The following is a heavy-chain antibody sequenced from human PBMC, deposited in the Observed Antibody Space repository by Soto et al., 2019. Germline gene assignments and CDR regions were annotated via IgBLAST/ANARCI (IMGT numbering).Heavy chain of an antibody. J-gene: IGHJ5*02. D-gene: IGHD6-13*01. Sequence: TLETICLTCTVADGTIVSRSDYWGWIRQPPGKGLEWIGYIYYSGSTNYNPSLKSRVTISVDTSKNQFSLKLSSVTAADTAVYYCASQLLRAWFHPWGQGTLVTVSS. CDR1: DGTIVSRSDY. CDR3: ASQLLRAWFHP. V-gene: IGHV4-61*01. CDR2: IYYSGST.